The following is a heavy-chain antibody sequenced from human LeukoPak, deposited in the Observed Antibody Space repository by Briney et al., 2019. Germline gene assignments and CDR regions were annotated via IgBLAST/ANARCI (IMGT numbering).Heavy chain of an antibody. CDR3: ARGSPMGLNWFDP. V-gene: IGHV4-34*01. D-gene: IGHD3-16*01. J-gene: IGHJ5*02. CDR1: GGSFSGYY. Sequence: SETLSLTCAVYGGSFSGYYWSWIRQPPGKGLEWIGEINHSGSTNYNPSLKSRVTISVDTSKNQFSLKLSSVTAADTAVYYCARGSPMGLNWFDPWGQGTLVTVSS. CDR2: INHSGST.